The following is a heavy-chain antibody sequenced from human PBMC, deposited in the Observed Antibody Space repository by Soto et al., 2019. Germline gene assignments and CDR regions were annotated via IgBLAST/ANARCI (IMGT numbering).Heavy chain of an antibody. J-gene: IGHJ4*02. CDR3: ARSSNWKYFFDS. D-gene: IGHD1-20*01. CDR2: IYSGGAI. V-gene: IGHV3-53*01. CDR1: GFSVSGTY. Sequence: GGSLRLSCVASGFSVSGTYMAWARQAPGKGLQWVSVIYSGGAIYYLDSVKGRFTISIDKANNTLSLQMNSLRVEDSALYYCARSSNWKYFFDSWGQGTLVTVSS.